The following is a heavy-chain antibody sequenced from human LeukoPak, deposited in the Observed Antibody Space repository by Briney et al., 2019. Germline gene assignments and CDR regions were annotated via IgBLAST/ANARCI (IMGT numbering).Heavy chain of an antibody. J-gene: IGHJ1*01. CDR1: GGSISTYY. V-gene: IGHV4-59*01. Sequence: SETLSPTCTVSGGSISTYYWNWIRQPPGKGLEWIGYIYHSGSTNYYPSLQSRVTISVDTSKNQFSLNLNSVTAADTAVYYCARGGAARLHFQNWGQGTLVTVSS. CDR3: ARGGAARLHFQN. CDR2: IYHSGST. D-gene: IGHD6-6*01.